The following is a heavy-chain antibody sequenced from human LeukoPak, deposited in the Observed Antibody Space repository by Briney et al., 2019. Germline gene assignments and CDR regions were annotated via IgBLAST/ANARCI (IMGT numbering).Heavy chain of an antibody. Sequence: SETLSLTCAVYGGSFSGYYRSWIRQPPGKGLEWIGEVNHSGSTNYNSSLKSRVTISVDTSKNQFSLRLSSVTAADTAVYYCARAVNLAAAGTRWFDPWGQGTLVTVSS. CDR1: GGSFSGYY. D-gene: IGHD6-13*01. CDR3: ARAVNLAAAGTRWFDP. J-gene: IGHJ5*02. CDR2: VNHSGST. V-gene: IGHV4-34*01.